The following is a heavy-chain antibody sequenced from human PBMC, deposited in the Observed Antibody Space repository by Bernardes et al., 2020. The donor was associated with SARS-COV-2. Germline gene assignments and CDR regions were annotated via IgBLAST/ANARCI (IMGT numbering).Heavy chain of an antibody. CDR2: IYNYGST. CDR3: ARHVWNFAQGEDYFDY. V-gene: IGHV4-39*01. CDR1: GGPVSSNKYN. Sequence: SETLSPTCTVSGGPVSSNKYNGGWIRQPPGKGLEWIGSIYNYGSTFYSPSLKSRVTLSIDMSKNQVSLKLTSVTAADTAVYYCARHVWNFAQGEDYFDYWGQGSLVTVSS. D-gene: IGHD1-7*01. J-gene: IGHJ4*02.